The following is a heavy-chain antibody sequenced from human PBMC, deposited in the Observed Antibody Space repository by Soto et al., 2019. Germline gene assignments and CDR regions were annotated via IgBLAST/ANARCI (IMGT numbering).Heavy chain of an antibody. J-gene: IGHJ4*02. V-gene: IGHV3-74*01. D-gene: IGHD3-22*01. CDR2: INSDGSST. CDR3: ARERPDYYDSSGYYY. Sequence: EVQLVESGGGLVQPGGSLRLSCAASGFTFSSYWMHWVRQAPGKGLVWVSRINSDGSSTSYADSVKGRFTISRDNAKNTLYLQMNSLRAEDTAVYYCARERPDYYDSSGYYYWGQGTLVTVSS. CDR1: GFTFSSYW.